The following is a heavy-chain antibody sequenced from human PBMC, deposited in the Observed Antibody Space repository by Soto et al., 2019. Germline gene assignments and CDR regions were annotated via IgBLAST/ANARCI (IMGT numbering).Heavy chain of an antibody. CDR2: ISTYNGNT. CDR1: GGTFTSYG. J-gene: IGHJ4*02. CDR3: ARDGAGWLQPDY. Sequence: ASVKVSCKASGGTFTSYGISWVRQAPGQGLEWMGWISTYNGNTNYAQKLQGRVTMTTDTSTSTAYMELRSLRSDDTAVYYCARDGAGWLQPDYWGQGTLVTVSS. V-gene: IGHV1-18*01. D-gene: IGHD5-12*01.